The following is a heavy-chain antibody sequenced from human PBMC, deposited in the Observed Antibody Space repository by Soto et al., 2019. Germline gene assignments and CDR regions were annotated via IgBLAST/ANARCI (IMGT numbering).Heavy chain of an antibody. Sequence: SETLSLTCTVSGGSLSSGYYYWGWIRQPPGKGLEWIGYSYYSGSTNYNPSLKSRVTISVETSKNQFSLRLNSVTAAAAAVYYCARAETAGIRYFDYWGQGTLVNVSS. D-gene: IGHD6-19*01. V-gene: IGHV4-30-4*01. J-gene: IGHJ4*02. CDR3: ARAETAGIRYFDY. CDR2: SYYSGST. CDR1: GGSLSSGYYY.